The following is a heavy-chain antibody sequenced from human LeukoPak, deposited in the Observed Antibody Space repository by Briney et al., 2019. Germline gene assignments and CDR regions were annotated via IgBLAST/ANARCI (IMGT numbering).Heavy chain of an antibody. CDR3: ARGLLWFGELSAIDY. CDR2: ISAYNGNT. V-gene: IGHV1-18*01. D-gene: IGHD3-10*01. J-gene: IGHJ4*02. CDR1: GYTFSSYG. Sequence: ASVKVSCKASGYTFSSYGISWVRQAPGQGLEWMGWISAYNGNTNYAQKLQGRVTMTTDTSTSTAYMELRSLRSDDTAVYYCARGLLWFGELSAIDYWGQGTLVTVSS.